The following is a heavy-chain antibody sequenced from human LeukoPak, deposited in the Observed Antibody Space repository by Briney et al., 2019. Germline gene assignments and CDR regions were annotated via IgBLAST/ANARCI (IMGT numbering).Heavy chain of an antibody. D-gene: IGHD3-16*02. V-gene: IGHV3-23*01. CDR2: ISGSGDTT. CDR1: GFTFSSYW. J-gene: IGHJ4*02. CDR3: AKVRLGEFSSIDY. Sequence: GGSLRLSCAASGFTFSSYWMSWVRQAPGKGLEWVSGISGSGDTTSYADSVKGRFTISRDNSKNTLYLQMNSLRAEDTAVYYCAKVRLGEFSSIDYWGQGTLVTVSS.